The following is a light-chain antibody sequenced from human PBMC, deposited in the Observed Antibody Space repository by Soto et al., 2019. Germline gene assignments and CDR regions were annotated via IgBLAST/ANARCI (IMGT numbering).Light chain of an antibody. CDR2: AAS. CDR1: QGVSRW. J-gene: IGKJ5*01. Sequence: IPMAQYPAALPATVYGRVAITWRASQGVSRWLAWYQQKPGRAPKLLIYAASSLQTGVPSRFSGSGSGTDFTLTISSLQPEDFATYYCQQLKSFPIPVGQGTRLAIK. V-gene: IGKV1-12*01. CDR3: QQLKSFPIP.